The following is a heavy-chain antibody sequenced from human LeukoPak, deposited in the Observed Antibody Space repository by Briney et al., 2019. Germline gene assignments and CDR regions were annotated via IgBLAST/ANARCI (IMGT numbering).Heavy chain of an antibody. J-gene: IGHJ4*02. Sequence: SETLSLTCAVSDDSISSGFYWGWIRQPPGKGLEWIGSISHSGSTYYNPSLKSRVTISVDTSNNQFSLNLWSVTAADTAVYYCARDLSGGTHDYWGQGTLVTVSS. CDR2: ISHSGST. CDR1: DDSISSGFY. CDR3: ARDLSGGTHDY. D-gene: IGHD1-26*01. V-gene: IGHV4-38-2*02.